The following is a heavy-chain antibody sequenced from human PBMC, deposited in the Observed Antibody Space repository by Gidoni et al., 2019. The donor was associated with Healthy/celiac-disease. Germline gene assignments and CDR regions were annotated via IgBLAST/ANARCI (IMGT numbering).Heavy chain of an antibody. Sequence: QVQLVQSGAEVKKPGSSVKVSCKPSGGTFSSYAISWVRQAPGQGLEWMGRIIPILGIANYAQKFQGRVTMTADKSTSTAYMELSSLRSEDTAVYYCARDWGHDYGDYEARWYFDLWGRGTLVTVSS. J-gene: IGHJ2*01. CDR1: GGTFSSYA. V-gene: IGHV1-69*04. CDR2: IIPILGIA. CDR3: ARDWGHDYGDYEARWYFDL. D-gene: IGHD4-17*01.